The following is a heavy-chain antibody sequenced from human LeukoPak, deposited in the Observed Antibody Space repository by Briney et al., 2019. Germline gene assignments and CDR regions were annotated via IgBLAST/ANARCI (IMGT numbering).Heavy chain of an antibody. D-gene: IGHD3-10*01. Sequence: GGSLRLSCAASGFTFSSYEMNWVRQAPGKGLEWISHISSSGGTIYYADSVKGRFTISRDNAKNSLYLQMNSLRDEDTAVYYCASSGRGDYWGQGTLVTVSS. CDR1: GFTFSSYE. V-gene: IGHV3-48*03. CDR3: ASSGRGDY. CDR2: ISSSGGTI. J-gene: IGHJ4*02.